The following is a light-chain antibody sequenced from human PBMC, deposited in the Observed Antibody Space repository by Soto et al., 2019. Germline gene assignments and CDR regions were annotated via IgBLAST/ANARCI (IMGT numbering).Light chain of an antibody. J-gene: IGKJ1*01. V-gene: IGKV3-20*01. CDR1: QSVSSSY. Sequence: EIVLTQSPGTLSLSPGERATLSCRASQSVSSSYLAWYQQKPGPAPGLLIYDASSRATGIPDRFSGSGSGTDFTLTISRLEPDYFAVYYCQHYGSSPKTFGKGTKVEIK. CDR2: DAS. CDR3: QHYGSSPKT.